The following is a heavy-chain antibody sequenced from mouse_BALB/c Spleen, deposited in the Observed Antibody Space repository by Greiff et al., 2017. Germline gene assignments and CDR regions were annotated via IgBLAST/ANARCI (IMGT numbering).Heavy chain of an antibody. D-gene: IGHD1-1*01. CDR2: IWAGGST. Sequence: VQRVESGPGLVAPSQSLSITCTVSGFSLTSYGVHWVRQPPGKGLEWLGVIWAGGSTNYNSALMSRLSISKDNSKSQVFLKMNSLQTDDTAMYYCARDYYGSSYGYYFDYWGQGTTLTVSS. V-gene: IGHV2-9*02. J-gene: IGHJ2*01. CDR1: GFSLTSYG. CDR3: ARDYYGSSYGYYFDY.